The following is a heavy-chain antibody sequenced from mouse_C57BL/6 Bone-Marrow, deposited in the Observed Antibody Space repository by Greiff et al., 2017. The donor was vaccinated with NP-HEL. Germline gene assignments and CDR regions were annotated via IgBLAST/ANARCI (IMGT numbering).Heavy chain of an antibody. V-gene: IGHV5-4*01. J-gene: IGHJ2*01. D-gene: IGHD3-3*01. CDR2: ISDGGSYT. CDR1: GFTFSSYA. CDR3: ARDGLGGDY. Sequence: EVQLQESGGGLVKPGGSLKLSCAASGFTFSSYAMSWVRQTPEKRLEWVATISDGGSYTYYPDNVKGRFTISRDNAKNNLYLQMSHLKSEDTAMYYCARDGLGGDYWGQGTTLTVSS.